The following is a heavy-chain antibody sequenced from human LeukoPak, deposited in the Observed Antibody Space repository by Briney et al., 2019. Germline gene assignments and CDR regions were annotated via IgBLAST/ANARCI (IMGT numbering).Heavy chain of an antibody. CDR2: IIPIFGTA. Sequence: GASVKVSCKASGGTFSSYATSWVRQAPGQGLEWMGGIIPIFGTANYAQKFQGRVTITADESTSTAYMELSSLRSEDTAVYYCARDVLDYGDYAGYFDHWGQGTLVTVSS. CDR3: ARDVLDYGDYAGYFDH. CDR1: GGTFSSYA. J-gene: IGHJ4*02. D-gene: IGHD4-17*01. V-gene: IGHV1-69*13.